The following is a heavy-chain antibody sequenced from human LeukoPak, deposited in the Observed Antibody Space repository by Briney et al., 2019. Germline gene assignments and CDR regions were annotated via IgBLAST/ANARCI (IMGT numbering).Heavy chain of an antibody. CDR2: ISKNGKTI. J-gene: IGHJ3*02. CDR3: ASPFSGDIVVVPAAMEGAFDI. CDR1: GFTFSDYY. V-gene: IGHV3-11*04. Sequence: PGGSLRLSCAASGFTFSDYYMSWIRQAPGKGREWLSYISKNGKTIYYADSVKGRFTISRDNARKSVYLQMNSLRAEDTAVYYCASPFSGDIVVVPAAMEGAFDIWGQGTMVTVSS. D-gene: IGHD2-2*01.